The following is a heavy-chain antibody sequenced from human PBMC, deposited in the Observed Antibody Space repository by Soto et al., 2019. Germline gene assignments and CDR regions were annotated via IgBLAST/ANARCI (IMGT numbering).Heavy chain of an antibody. CDR2: ISSSSSTI. Sequence: GGSLRLSCAASGFTFSSYSMNWVRQAPGKGLEWVSYISSSSSTIYYADSVKGRFTISRDNAKNSLYLQMNSLRAEDTAVYYCARAPDWYDSSGYADYWGQGTLVTVSS. J-gene: IGHJ4*02. V-gene: IGHV3-48*01. CDR3: ARAPDWYDSSGYADY. CDR1: GFTFSSYS. D-gene: IGHD3-22*01.